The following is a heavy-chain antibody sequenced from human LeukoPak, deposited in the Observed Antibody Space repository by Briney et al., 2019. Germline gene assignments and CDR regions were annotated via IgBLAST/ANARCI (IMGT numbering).Heavy chain of an antibody. J-gene: IGHJ4*02. CDR1: GYRFIDYW. D-gene: IGHD2-8*01. CDR3: VSHYCTSGVCDSDY. V-gene: IGHV5-51*01. Sequence: GESLKISCKGSGYRFIDYWIGWVRQMPGKGLEWMGIIYPIDSDTKYTPSFQGQVTILVDKSISTAFLQWSSLKASDTAIYYCVSHYCTSGVCDSDYWGQGTLVTVSS. CDR2: IYPIDSDT.